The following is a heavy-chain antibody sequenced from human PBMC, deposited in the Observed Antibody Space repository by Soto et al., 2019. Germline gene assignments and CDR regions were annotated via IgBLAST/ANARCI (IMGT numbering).Heavy chain of an antibody. CDR3: AHRYGGNYYRWYFDS. CDR1: GFTFSNYG. V-gene: IGHV3-30*02. Sequence: GGSLRLSCVASGFTFSNYGMHWFRQAPGKGLEWVAGIDYNEINQYYIDPVKSRLTITKDTSKNQVVLTMTNLDPVDTAAYFCAHRYGGNYYRWYFDSWGQGTLVTVSS. J-gene: IGHJ4*02. CDR2: IDYNEINQ. D-gene: IGHD1-26*01.